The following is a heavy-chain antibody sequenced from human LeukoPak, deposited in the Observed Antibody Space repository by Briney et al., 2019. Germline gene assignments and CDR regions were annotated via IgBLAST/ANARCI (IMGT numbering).Heavy chain of an antibody. CDR3: ARARQGADFDY. V-gene: IGHV1-46*01. CDR1: GGTFSSYA. CDR2: INPSGGST. Sequence: GASVKVSCKASGGTFSSYAISWVRQAPGQGLEWMGIINPSGGSTSYAQKFQGRVTMTRDTSTSTVYMELSSLRSEDTAVYYCARARQGADFDYWGQGTLVTVSS. D-gene: IGHD6-19*01. J-gene: IGHJ4*02.